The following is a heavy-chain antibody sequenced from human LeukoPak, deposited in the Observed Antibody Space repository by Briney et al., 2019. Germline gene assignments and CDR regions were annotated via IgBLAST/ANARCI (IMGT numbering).Heavy chain of an antibody. D-gene: IGHD1-26*01. Sequence: GGSLRLSCAASGFTFSSYAMSWVRQAPGKGLEWVSVISGSGGRTSYADSVKGRFTISRDNSKNTLYLQMNSLRAEDTAVYYCAKSGGSYRGYNWFDPWGQGTLVTVSS. CDR3: AKSGGSYRGYNWFDP. CDR1: GFTFSSYA. V-gene: IGHV3-23*01. J-gene: IGHJ5*02. CDR2: ISGSGGRT.